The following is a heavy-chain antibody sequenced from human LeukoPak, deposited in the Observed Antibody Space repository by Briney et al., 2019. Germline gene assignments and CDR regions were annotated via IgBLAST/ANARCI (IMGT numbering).Heavy chain of an antibody. V-gene: IGHV4-39*07. D-gene: IGHD6-13*01. CDR3: ARVAAADGHFVDY. Sequence: SETLSLTCTVSGDSISSNSYSWGWIRQPPGKGLEWIGSIYYSGATSYTPSLKSRVTISVDTSKNQFSLKLSSVTAVDTAVYYCARVAAADGHFVDYWGQGTLVTVSS. J-gene: IGHJ4*02. CDR1: GDSISSNSYS. CDR2: IYYSGAT.